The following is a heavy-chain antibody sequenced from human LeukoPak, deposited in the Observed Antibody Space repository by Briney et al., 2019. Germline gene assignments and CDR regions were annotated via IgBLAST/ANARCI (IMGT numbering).Heavy chain of an antibody. V-gene: IGHV3-33*01. J-gene: IGHJ4*02. CDR2: IWYDGSNK. CDR3: ARDMTGSGWSNGIDY. D-gene: IGHD6-19*01. CDR1: GFTFSSYG. Sequence: GGSLRLSCAASGFTFSSYGMHWVRQAPGKGLEWVAVIWYDGSNKYYADSVKGRFTISRDNSKNTLYLQMNSLRAEDTAVYYCARDMTGSGWSNGIDYWGQGTLVTVSS.